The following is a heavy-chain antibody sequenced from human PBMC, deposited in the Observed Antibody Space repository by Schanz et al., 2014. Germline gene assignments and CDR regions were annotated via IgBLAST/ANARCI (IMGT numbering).Heavy chain of an antibody. CDR3: AAGSYDYVWGSAV. D-gene: IGHD3-16*01. CDR1: GGSISSNNW. Sequence: QVQLQESGPGLVKPSGTLSLTCTVFGGSISSNNWWSWVRQSPGKGLEWIGEMYHSGSTNYNPSLKRRVTMSVDRSNNQFSLKLTSVTAADTAVYYCAAGSYDYVWGSAVWGQGTTVIVSS. J-gene: IGHJ6*02. V-gene: IGHV4-4*02. CDR2: MYHSGST.